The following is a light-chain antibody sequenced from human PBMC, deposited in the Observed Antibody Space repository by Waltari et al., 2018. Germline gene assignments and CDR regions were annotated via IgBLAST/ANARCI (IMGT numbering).Light chain of an antibody. CDR2: GAS. V-gene: IGKV3-15*01. CDR1: QSVSSN. J-gene: IGKJ2*01. CDR3: QQYNNWPLT. Sequence: EIVMTQSPATLSVSPGERATLSCRASQSVSSNLAWYQQKPGQAPWLRIYGASTRATCIPARFSGSGSGTEFTLTISSLQSEDFAVYYCQQYNNWPLTFGQGTKLEIK.